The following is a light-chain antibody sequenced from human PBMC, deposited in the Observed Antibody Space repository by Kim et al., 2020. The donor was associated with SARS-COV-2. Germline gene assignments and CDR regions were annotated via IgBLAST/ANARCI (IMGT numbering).Light chain of an antibody. V-gene: IGLV1-44*01. Sequence: ELTQPPSASGNPGQRVTISCSGSSSNIGSNNVVWYQQFPGAAPNVLIHSNNQRPSGIPDRFSGSRSGTSASLAISGLQSGDEADYYCAVWDDSLKQGVFGGGTQLTVL. CDR2: SNN. CDR1: SSNIGSNN. J-gene: IGLJ3*02. CDR3: AVWDDSLKQGV.